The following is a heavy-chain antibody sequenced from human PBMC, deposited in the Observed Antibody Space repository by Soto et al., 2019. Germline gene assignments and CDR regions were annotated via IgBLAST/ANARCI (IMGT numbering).Heavy chain of an antibody. J-gene: IGHJ5*02. CDR1: GGSISSYY. CDR3: ARDLEDGYNLGWFDP. CDR2: IYYSGNS. Sequence: KASETLALACTVSGGSISSYYGSWIRQPPGKGLEWIGYIYYSGNSNYNPSLKSRVTISVDTSKNQFSLKLSSVTAADTAMYYCARDLEDGYNLGWFDPWGQGTLVTVSS. V-gene: IGHV4-59*01. D-gene: IGHD5-12*01.